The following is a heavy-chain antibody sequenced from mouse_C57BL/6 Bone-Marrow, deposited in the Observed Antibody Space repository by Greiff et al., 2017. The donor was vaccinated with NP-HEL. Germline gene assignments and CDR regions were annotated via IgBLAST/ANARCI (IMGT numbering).Heavy chain of an antibody. CDR1: GFNIKDYY. CDR2: IDPEDGET. J-gene: IGHJ4*01. Sequence: EVKLVESGAELVKPGASVKLSCTASGFNIKDYYMHWVKQRTEQGLEWIGRIDPEDGETKYAPKFQGKATITADTSSNTAYLQLSSLTSEDTAVYYCARQQAYYSNPIADAMDYWGQGTSVTVSS. V-gene: IGHV14-2*01. D-gene: IGHD2-5*01. CDR3: ARQQAYYSNPIADAMDY.